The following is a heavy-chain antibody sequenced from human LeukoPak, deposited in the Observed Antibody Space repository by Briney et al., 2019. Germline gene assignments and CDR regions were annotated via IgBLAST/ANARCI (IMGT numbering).Heavy chain of an antibody. CDR3: TRDSDFES. CDR2: IRSKAYGGTT. CDR1: GFTFGDYA. D-gene: IGHD1-26*01. J-gene: IGHJ4*02. Sequence: GGSLRLSCTASGFTFGDYAMSWVRQAPGKGLEWVGFIRSKAYGGTTEYAASVKGRFTISRDDSKSIAYLQMNSLKTKDTALYYCTRDSDFESWGQGTLVTVSS. V-gene: IGHV3-49*04.